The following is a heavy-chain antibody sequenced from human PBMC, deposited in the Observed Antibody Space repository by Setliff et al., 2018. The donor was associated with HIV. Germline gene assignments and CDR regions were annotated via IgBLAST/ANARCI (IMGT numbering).Heavy chain of an antibody. V-gene: IGHV3-30-3*01. CDR1: GFTFSSYA. J-gene: IGHJ3*02. Sequence: GGSLRLSCAASGFTFSSYAMHWVRQAPGKGLEWVAVISYDGTNKYFADSVKGRFTISRDNPKNTLYLQMNSLRAEDTAVYYCARDSSLVVPNDAFDIWGQGTMVTVSS. CDR2: ISYDGTNK. CDR3: ARDSSLVVPNDAFDI. D-gene: IGHD2-2*01.